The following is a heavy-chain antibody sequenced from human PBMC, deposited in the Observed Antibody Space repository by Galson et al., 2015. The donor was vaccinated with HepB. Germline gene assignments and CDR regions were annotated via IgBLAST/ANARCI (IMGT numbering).Heavy chain of an antibody. CDR2: ISSDSRTF. Sequence: SLRLSCAASGFRLTDYAMNWVRRAPGKGLEWAAYISSDSRTFHYADSVKGRFTISRDDAKNTVYLQMTNLRGEDTAVYYCVRDRGSGFGGNDVPSFDYWGRGSLVTVS. CDR3: VRDRGSGFGGNDVPSFDY. D-gene: IGHD5-12*01. CDR1: GFRLTDYA. J-gene: IGHJ4*02. V-gene: IGHV3-48*01.